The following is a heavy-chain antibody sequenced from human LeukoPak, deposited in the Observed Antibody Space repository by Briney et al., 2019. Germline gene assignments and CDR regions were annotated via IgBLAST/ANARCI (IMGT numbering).Heavy chain of an antibody. V-gene: IGHV3-23*01. CDR3: AKGPLIEVAGTTWHY. Sequence: GGSLRPSCAASGFTFSSYAMSWVRQTPGKGLEWVSAISGSGGNTYYADSVKGRFTISRDNSKNTLYLQMNSLGAEDTAVYYCAKGPLIEVAGTTWHYWGQGTLVTVSS. D-gene: IGHD6-19*01. CDR2: ISGSGGNT. J-gene: IGHJ4*02. CDR1: GFTFSSYA.